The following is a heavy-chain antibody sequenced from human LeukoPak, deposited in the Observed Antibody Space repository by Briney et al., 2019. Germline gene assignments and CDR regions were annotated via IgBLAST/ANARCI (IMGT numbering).Heavy chain of an antibody. J-gene: IGHJ4*02. V-gene: IGHV4-59*01. CDR2: IYYSGST. CDR1: GDSISSYY. Sequence: SETLSLTCTVSGDSISSYYWSWIRQPPGKGLEWIGYIYYSGSTNYNPSLKSRVTISVDTSKNQFSLKLSSVTDADTAVYYCAAYDSTLFDYWGQGTLVTVSS. CDR3: AAYDSTLFDY. D-gene: IGHD3-22*01.